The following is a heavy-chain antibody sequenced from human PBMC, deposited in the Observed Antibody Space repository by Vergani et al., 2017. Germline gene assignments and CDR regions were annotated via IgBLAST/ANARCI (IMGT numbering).Heavy chain of an antibody. CDR3: AKTSGGYSYGYYPYYYGMDV. V-gene: IGHV3-23*01. D-gene: IGHD5-18*01. Sequence: EVQLLESGGGLVQPGGSLRLSCAASGFTFSSYAMSWVRQAPGKGPEWVSAIIGSGGSTYYADSVKGRFTISRDNSKNTLYLQMNSLRAEDTAVYYCAKTSGGYSYGYYPYYYGMDVWGQGTTVTVSS. J-gene: IGHJ6*02. CDR1: GFTFSSYA. CDR2: IIGSGGST.